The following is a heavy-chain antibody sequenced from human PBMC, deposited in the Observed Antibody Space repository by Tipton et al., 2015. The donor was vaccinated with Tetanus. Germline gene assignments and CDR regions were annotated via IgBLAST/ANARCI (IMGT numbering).Heavy chain of an antibody. CDR1: GGSFSSYF. CDR3: ARANFDFSKKGPFDS. J-gene: IGHJ4*02. Sequence: TLSLTCTVSGGSFSSYFWTWIRQPPGKGLEWIGNIYNIARTNYNPSLRSRVTMSVDTSKNQFYLQLSSVTAADTAVYFCARANFDFSKKGPFDSWGQGILVIVSA. CDR2: IYNIART. V-gene: IGHV4-59*01. D-gene: IGHD3-3*01.